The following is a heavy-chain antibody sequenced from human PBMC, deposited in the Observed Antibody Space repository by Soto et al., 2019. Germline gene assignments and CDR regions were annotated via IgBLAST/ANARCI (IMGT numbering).Heavy chain of an antibody. CDR3: ARDYSGSYAGWFDP. D-gene: IGHD1-26*01. CDR2: IYYSGST. CDR1: GGSISSSSYY. Sequence: SETLSLTCTVSGGSISSSSYYWGWIRQPPGKGLEWIGSIYYSGSTYYNPSLKSRVTISVDTSKNQFSLKLSSVTAADTAVYYCARDYSGSYAGWFDPWGQGTLVTVSS. J-gene: IGHJ5*02. V-gene: IGHV4-39*01.